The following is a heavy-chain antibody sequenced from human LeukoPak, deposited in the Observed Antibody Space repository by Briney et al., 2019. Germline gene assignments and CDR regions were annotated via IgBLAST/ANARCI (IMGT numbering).Heavy chain of an antibody. CDR3: ARDLRKWPGAFDI. CDR1: GFTFSSYS. J-gene: IGHJ3*02. V-gene: IGHV3-21*01. Sequence: PGGSLRLSCAASGFTFSSYSMNWVRQAPGKGLEWVSSISSSSSYIYYADSVKGRFTISRDNAKNSLYLQMNSLRAEDTAVYYCARDLRKWPGAFDIWGQGTMVTVSS. CDR2: ISSSSSYI. D-gene: IGHD5-12*01.